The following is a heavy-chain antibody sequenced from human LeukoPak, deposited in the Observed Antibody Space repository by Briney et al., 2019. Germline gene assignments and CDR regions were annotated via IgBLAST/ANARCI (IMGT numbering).Heavy chain of an antibody. CDR2: IYYSGST. Sequence: SETLSLTCTVSGGSISSGGYYWSWIRQHPGKGLEWIGYIYYSGSTNYNPSLKSRVTISVDTSKNQFSLKLSSVTAADTAVYYCARGLTWFFDYWGQGTLVTVSS. D-gene: IGHD3-9*01. CDR3: ARGLTWFFDY. V-gene: IGHV4-61*08. J-gene: IGHJ4*02. CDR1: GGSISSGGYY.